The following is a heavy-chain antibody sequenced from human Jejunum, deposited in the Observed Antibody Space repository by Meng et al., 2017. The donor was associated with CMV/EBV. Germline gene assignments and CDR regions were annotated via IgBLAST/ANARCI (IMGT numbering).Heavy chain of an antibody. D-gene: IGHD5-18*01. CDR3: ARGLSTSMVSNFDH. Sequence: GYTFTTYYMHWVRQAPGQGLEWMGIITPSGGSTSYAQKFQGRVTMTRDTSASTLYLDLSSLRSEDTAIYYCARGLSTSMVSNFDHWGQGTLVTVSS. CDR1: GYTFTTYY. CDR2: ITPSGGST. V-gene: IGHV1-46*01. J-gene: IGHJ4*02.